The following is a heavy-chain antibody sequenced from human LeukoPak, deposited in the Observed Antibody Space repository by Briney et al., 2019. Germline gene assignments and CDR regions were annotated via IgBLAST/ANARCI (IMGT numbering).Heavy chain of an antibody. V-gene: IGHV4-31*03. J-gene: IGHJ3*02. CDR1: GGSISSGGYY. Sequence: PSETLSLTCTVSGGSISSGGYYWSWIRQHPGKGLEWIGYIYYSGSTYYNPSLKSRVTISVDTSKNQFSLKLSSVTAADTAVYYCARGGTMIVEGAFDIWGQGTMVTVSS. D-gene: IGHD3-22*01. CDR2: IYYSGST. CDR3: ARGGTMIVEGAFDI.